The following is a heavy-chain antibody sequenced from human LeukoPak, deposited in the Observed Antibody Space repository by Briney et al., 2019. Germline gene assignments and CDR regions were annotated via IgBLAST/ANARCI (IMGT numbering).Heavy chain of an antibody. Sequence: PSETLSLTCRVSGVSISSYYWSWIRQPPGKGLEWIGYIFYSGNTKYNPSLESRVSISGETSKNQVSLRLSSVTPADTAVYFCARVGPGYYDMLFDPWGQGTLVTVSS. V-gene: IGHV4-59*01. CDR2: IFYSGNT. CDR1: GVSISSYY. CDR3: ARVGPGYYDMLFDP. J-gene: IGHJ5*02. D-gene: IGHD3-22*01.